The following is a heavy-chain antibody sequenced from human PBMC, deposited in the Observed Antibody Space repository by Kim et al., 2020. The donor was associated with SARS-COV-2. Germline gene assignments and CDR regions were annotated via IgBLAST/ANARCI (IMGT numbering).Heavy chain of an antibody. CDR2: MYYSGSS. V-gene: IGHV4-59*01. D-gene: IGHD5-18*01. Sequence: SETLSLTCTVSGGSISSYYWSWLRQSTGKRLEWIGYMYYSGSSDYNPSLKSRVTISVDTSKNQFSLKLNSVTAADTAVYYCARVVSLTGYSNGLWEDVWGQETTVTVS. CDR1: GGSISSYY. J-gene: IGHJ6*02. CDR3: ARVVSLTGYSNGLWEDV.